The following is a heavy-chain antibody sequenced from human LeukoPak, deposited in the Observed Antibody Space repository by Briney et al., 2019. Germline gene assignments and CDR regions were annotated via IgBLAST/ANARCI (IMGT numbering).Heavy chain of an antibody. Sequence: GGSLRLSCAASGFTVSSNYMSWVRQAPGKGLEWGSVIYSGGSTYYADSVKGRFIISRDNSKNTLYLQMNSLRAEDTAVYYCARAGYRYGTFDYWGQGTLVTVSS. J-gene: IGHJ4*02. V-gene: IGHV3-53*01. CDR2: IYSGGST. D-gene: IGHD5-18*01. CDR3: ARAGYRYGTFDY. CDR1: GFTVSSNY.